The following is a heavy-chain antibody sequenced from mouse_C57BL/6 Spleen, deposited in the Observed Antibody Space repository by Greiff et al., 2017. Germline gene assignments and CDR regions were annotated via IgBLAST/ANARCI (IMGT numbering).Heavy chain of an antibody. V-gene: IGHV5-17*01. Sequence: EVHLVESGGGLVKPGGSLKLSCAASGFTISDYGMHWVRQAPEKGLEWVASISSGSSTIYYADTVKGRFTLSRDNAKNTLCLQMTRLRSEDTAMYYCARRGSSHYYAIDYWGQGASVTVSS. D-gene: IGHD1-1*01. CDR2: ISSGSSTI. CDR3: ARRGSSHYYAIDY. CDR1: GFTISDYG. J-gene: IGHJ4*01.